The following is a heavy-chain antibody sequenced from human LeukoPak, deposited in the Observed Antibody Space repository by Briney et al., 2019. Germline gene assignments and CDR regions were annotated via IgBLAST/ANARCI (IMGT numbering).Heavy chain of an antibody. CDR2: INPNSSGT. D-gene: IGHD3-22*01. CDR1: GYTFTGYY. J-gene: IGHJ4*02. CDR3: ARDFNEYYYDSSGYSIDY. Sequence: ASVKVSCKASGYTFTGYYMHWVRQAPGQGLEWMGWINPNSSGTNYAQKFQGRVTMTRDTSISTAYMELSRLRSDDTAVYYCARDFNEYYYDSSGYSIDYWGQGTLVTVSS. V-gene: IGHV1-2*02.